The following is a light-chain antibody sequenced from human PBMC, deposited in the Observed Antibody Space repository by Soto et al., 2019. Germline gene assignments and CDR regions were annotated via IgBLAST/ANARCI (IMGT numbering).Light chain of an antibody. J-gene: IGKJ5*01. CDR2: GAS. Sequence: IGLTQSPGTLSLSPGEEATLSCRASQSVDSNYLAWYQQKPGQTPRLIIYGASGRADGIPHRFSGSGFGTDFTLTISKVEPEDFAVHYCQQYGTPRSVTFGQGTRLE. CDR3: QQYGTPRSVT. V-gene: IGKV3-20*01. CDR1: QSVDSNY.